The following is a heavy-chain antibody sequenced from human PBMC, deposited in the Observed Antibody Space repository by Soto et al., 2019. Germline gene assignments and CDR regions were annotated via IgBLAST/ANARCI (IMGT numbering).Heavy chain of an antibody. CDR1: GFTVTRNY. J-gene: IGHJ4*02. D-gene: IGHD3-10*01. CDR3: EVGGSKMVRGAIVEVVQLQF. Sequence: QLVESGGGLIQPGGSLRLSCAASGFTVTRNYMTWVRLAPGKGLECVSTIHTGGKTYYTDSVKGRFTVSRDESKNTLFLQMSTLRVEDTGVYYCEVGGSKMVRGAIVEVVQLQFWGRGTVVNVSP. V-gene: IGHV3-53*02. CDR2: IHTGGKT.